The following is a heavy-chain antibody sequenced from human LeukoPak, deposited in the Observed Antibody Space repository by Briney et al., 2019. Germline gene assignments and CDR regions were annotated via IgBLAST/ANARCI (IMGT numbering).Heavy chain of an antibody. Sequence: PGGSLRLSCAASGFTFSSYWMSWVRQAPGKGLEWIGEINHSGSTNYNPSLKSRVTISVGTSKNQFSLKLSSVTAADTAVYYCATRRVRGDYWGQGTLVTVSS. CDR1: GFTFSSYW. D-gene: IGHD3-10*01. CDR2: INHSGST. V-gene: IGHV4-34*08. J-gene: IGHJ4*02. CDR3: ATRRVRGDY.